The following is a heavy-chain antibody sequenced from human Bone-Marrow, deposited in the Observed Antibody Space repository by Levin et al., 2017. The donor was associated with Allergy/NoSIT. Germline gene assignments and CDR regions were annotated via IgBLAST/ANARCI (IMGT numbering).Heavy chain of an antibody. CDR1: GFSLTNTGMR. CDR2: IDWDDDK. D-gene: IGHD3-10*01. Sequence: SGPTLVKPTQTLTLTCTFSGFSLTNTGMRLSWVRPSPGKALEWLARIDWDDDKFYSKSLEPRRTISKDTSKNQVVLTMTNLDPVDTATYYCARIDFSGWYFDLWGRGILVTVSA. CDR3: ARIDFSGWYFDL. J-gene: IGHJ2*01. V-gene: IGHV2-70*04.